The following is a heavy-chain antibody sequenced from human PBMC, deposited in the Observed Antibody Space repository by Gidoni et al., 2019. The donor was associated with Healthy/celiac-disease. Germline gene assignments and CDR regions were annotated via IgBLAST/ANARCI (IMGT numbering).Heavy chain of an antibody. V-gene: IGHV4-61*02. CDR3: ARYVRGGYFDY. J-gene: IGHJ4*02. Sequence: QVQLQESGPGLVKPSQTLSLTCTVSGGSISSGSYYWSWIRQPAGKGLEWIGRIYTSGSTNYNPSLKSRFTISVDTSKNQFSLKLSSVTAADTAVYYCARYVRGGYFDYWGQGTLVTVSS. CDR2: IYTSGST. D-gene: IGHD3-16*01. CDR1: GGSISSGSYY.